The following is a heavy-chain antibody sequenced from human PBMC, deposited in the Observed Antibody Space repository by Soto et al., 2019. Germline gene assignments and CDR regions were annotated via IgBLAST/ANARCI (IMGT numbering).Heavy chain of an antibody. V-gene: IGHV4-30-4*01. Sequence: LSLTCTVSGGSISSGDYYWSWIRQPPGKGLEWIGYIYYSGSTYYNPSLKSRVTISVDTSKNQFSLKLSSVTAADTAVYYCARDGGKLELPDHWGQGTLVTVSS. D-gene: IGHD1-7*01. CDR1: GGSISSGDYY. J-gene: IGHJ5*02. CDR3: ARDGGKLELPDH. CDR2: IYYSGST.